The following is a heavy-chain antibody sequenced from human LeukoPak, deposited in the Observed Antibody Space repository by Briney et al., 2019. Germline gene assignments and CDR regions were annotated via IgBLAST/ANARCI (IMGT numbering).Heavy chain of an antibody. V-gene: IGHV4-59*01. CDR2: IYTSGST. Sequence: SETLSLTCTVSGGSISSYYWSWIRQPPGKGLEWIGYIYTSGSTNYNPSLKSRVTISVDTSKNQFSLKLSSVTAADTAVYYCARDGGRWLQSFDYWGQGTLVTVSS. J-gene: IGHJ4*02. D-gene: IGHD5-24*01. CDR1: GGSISSYY. CDR3: ARDGGRWLQSFDY.